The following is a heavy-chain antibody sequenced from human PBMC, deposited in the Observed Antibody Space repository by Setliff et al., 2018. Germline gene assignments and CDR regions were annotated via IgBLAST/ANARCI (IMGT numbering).Heavy chain of an antibody. CDR3: AREPTRTGGFYYLDV. D-gene: IGHD2-2*01. CDR2: IYSSGST. CDR1: GASISNYY. J-gene: IGHJ6*03. V-gene: IGHV4-4*08. Sequence: SETLSLTCSVSGASISNYYWCWIRQRPGKGLEWMGYIYSSGSTNYNPTLKSRVAVSRDTSTNQHSLELRSVTAADTAVYYCAREPTRTGGFYYLDVWGEGTTVTVSS.